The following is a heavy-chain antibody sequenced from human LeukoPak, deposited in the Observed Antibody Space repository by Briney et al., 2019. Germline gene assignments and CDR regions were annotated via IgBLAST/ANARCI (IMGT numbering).Heavy chain of an antibody. CDR1: GHSFTSYW. Sequence: GESLKTSCKGSGHSFTSYWIGWVRQMPGKGLEWMGIIYPGDSDTRYSPSFQGQVTISADKSISTAYLQWSSLKASDTAMYYCARVLGYCSSTSCYYPYYYYGMDVWGKGTTVTVSS. D-gene: IGHD2-2*01. V-gene: IGHV5-51*01. CDR3: ARVLGYCSSTSCYYPYYYYGMDV. J-gene: IGHJ6*04. CDR2: IYPGDSDT.